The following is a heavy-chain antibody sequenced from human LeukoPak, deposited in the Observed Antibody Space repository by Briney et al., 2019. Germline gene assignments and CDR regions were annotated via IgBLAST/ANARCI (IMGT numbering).Heavy chain of an antibody. J-gene: IGHJ5*01. D-gene: IGHD2-21*02. CDR2: FDPEDGET. CDR3: ATQYCGGDSACGFVAFNS. CDR1: GYTLTELS. Sequence: ASVKVSCKVSGYTLTELSMHWVRQAPGKGLEWMGGFDPEDGETIYAQKFQGRVTMTEDTSTDTAYMELSSLRSEDTAVYYCATQYCGGDSACGFVAFNSWGQGTLVTVSS. V-gene: IGHV1-24*01.